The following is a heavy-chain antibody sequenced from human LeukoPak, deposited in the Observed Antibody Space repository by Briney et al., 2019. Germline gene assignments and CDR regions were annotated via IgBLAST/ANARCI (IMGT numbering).Heavy chain of an antibody. Sequence: GGSLRLSCAASGFAFSSNWMHWVRHTPGKGLVWVSRINSGGSGTSYAASVEGRFTISRDNVKNTLYLQMDSLKAEDTAVYYCATSLGPLTEYWGQGTLVTVSS. V-gene: IGHV3-74*01. CDR2: INSGGSGT. D-gene: IGHD7-27*01. CDR1: GFAFSSNW. J-gene: IGHJ4*02. CDR3: ATSLGPLTEY.